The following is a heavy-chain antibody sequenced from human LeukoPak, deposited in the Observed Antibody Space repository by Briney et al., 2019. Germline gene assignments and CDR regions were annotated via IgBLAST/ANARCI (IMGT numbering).Heavy chain of an antibody. CDR1: GGSISSSSYY. Sequence: PSETLSLTCTVSGGSISSSSYYWGWIRQPPGKGLEWIGSIYYSGSTYYNPSLKSRVTISVDTSKNQFSLKLRSVTAADTAVYYCARAPYYYDSSGYYYGLVAFDIWGQGTMVTVSS. D-gene: IGHD3-22*01. CDR3: ARAPYYYDSSGYYYGLVAFDI. CDR2: IYYSGST. V-gene: IGHV4-39*01. J-gene: IGHJ3*02.